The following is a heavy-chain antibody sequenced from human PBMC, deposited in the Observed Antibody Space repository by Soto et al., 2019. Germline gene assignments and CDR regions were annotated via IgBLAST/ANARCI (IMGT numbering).Heavy chain of an antibody. D-gene: IGHD2-21*01. J-gene: IGHJ4*02. CDR2: IWYDGSNK. CDR3: AAEGETRYFDY. Sequence: PGGSLRLSCAASGFTFSSYGMHWVRQAPGKGLEWVAVIWYDGSNKYYADSVKGRFTISRDNSKNTLYLQMNSLRAEDTAVYYCAAEGETRYFDYWGQGTLVTVSS. CDR1: GFTFSSYG. V-gene: IGHV3-33*01.